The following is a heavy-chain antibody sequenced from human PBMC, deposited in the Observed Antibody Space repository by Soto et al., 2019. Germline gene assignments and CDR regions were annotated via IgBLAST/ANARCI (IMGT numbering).Heavy chain of an antibody. CDR3: ARDPTGSPNGLDV. Sequence: GASVKVSCKASGYTFTTYGITWVRQAPGQGLEWMGWISPYTGNTNYAQNLQARVTLTTDTPTTTAYLELRSLRSDDTALYYCARDPTGSPNGLDVWGQGTTVTVSS. D-gene: IGHD6-25*01. V-gene: IGHV1-18*01. J-gene: IGHJ6*02. CDR2: ISPYTGNT. CDR1: GYTFTTYG.